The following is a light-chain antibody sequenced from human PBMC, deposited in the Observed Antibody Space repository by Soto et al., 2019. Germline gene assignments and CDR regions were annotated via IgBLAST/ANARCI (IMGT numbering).Light chain of an antibody. CDR3: QQYNNWPPIT. J-gene: IGKJ5*01. Sequence: EVVLTQSPVTLSLARVERATLSCTASQSVSIKLAWYQQKPGQAPRLLIYDTSTRATGIPARFSGSGSGTEFTLTISSLQSEDFAVYYCQQYNNWPPITFGQGTRLEIK. CDR2: DTS. CDR1: QSVSIK. V-gene: IGKV3-15*01.